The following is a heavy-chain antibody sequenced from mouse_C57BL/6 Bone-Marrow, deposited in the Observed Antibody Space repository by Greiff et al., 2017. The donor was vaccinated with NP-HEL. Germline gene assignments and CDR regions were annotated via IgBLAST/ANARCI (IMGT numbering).Heavy chain of an antibody. CDR2: IYPRSGNT. V-gene: IGHV1-81*01. CDR3: ASPYCYGSSPYYFDY. CDR1: GYTFTSYG. Sequence: QVQLQQSGAELARPGASVKLSCKASGYTFTSYGISWVKQRTGQGLEWIGEIYPRSGNTYYNEKFKGKATLTADKSSSTAYMELRSLTSEDSAVYFCASPYCYGSSPYYFDYWGQGTTLTVSS. J-gene: IGHJ2*01. D-gene: IGHD1-1*01.